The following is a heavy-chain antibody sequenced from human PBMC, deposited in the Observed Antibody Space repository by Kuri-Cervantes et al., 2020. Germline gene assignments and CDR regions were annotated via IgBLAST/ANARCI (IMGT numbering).Heavy chain of an antibody. Sequence: GGSLRLSCAASGFTFSSYAMHWVRQAPGKGLEWVAVISYDGSNKYYADSVKGRFTISRDNSKNTLYLQMNSLRAEDTAVYYCARGDPRMNDAFDIWGQGTMVTVSS. V-gene: IGHV3-30-3*01. CDR3: ARGDPRMNDAFDI. J-gene: IGHJ3*02. CDR2: ISYDGSNK. CDR1: GFTFSSYA. D-gene: IGHD2/OR15-2a*01.